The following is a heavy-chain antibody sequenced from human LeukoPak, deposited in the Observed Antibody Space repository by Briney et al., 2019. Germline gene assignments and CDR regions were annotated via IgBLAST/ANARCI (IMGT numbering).Heavy chain of an antibody. J-gene: IGHJ6*03. CDR1: GGTFSSYT. V-gene: IGHV1-69*04. CDR3: ARDPERYCSGGSCYSNYYYYMDV. D-gene: IGHD2-15*01. Sequence: SVKVSCKASGGTFSSYTISWVRQAPGRGLEWMGRIIPILGIANYAQKFQGRVTITADKSTSTAYMELSSLRSEDTAVYYCARDPERYCSGGSCYSNYYYYMDVWGKGTTVTVSS. CDR2: IIPILGIA.